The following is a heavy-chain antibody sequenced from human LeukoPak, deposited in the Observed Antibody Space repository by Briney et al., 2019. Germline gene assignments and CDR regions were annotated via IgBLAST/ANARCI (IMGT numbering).Heavy chain of an antibody. J-gene: IGHJ4*02. CDR3: ARAAASSRLRLFVEGY. CDR2: INPNSGDT. V-gene: IGHV1-2*02. D-gene: IGHD5-12*01. CDR1: EYPFTGYY. Sequence: GASVKVSCKASEYPFTGYYMHWVRQAPGQGLEWMGWINPNSGDTSYAPKFQDRVTMTRDTSITTAYLELSRLRFDDTAVYYCARAAASSRLRLFVEGYWGQGTLVTVSS.